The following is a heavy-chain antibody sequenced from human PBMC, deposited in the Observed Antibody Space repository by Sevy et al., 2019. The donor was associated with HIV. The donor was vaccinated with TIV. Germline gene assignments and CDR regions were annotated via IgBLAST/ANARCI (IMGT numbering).Heavy chain of an antibody. CDR2: IFHSGTT. CDR3: ARTVDSGYDWRYFDY. V-gene: IGHV4-4*02. Sequence: SETLSLTCAVSGGSVSTDNLWSWVRQPPGKGLEWIGQIFHSGTTNYNPSLKSRVTISVDKSKNQCSLKLHSVTAADTAVYYCARTVDSGYDWRYFDYWGQGTLVTVSS. CDR1: GGSVSTDNL. J-gene: IGHJ4*02. D-gene: IGHD5-12*01.